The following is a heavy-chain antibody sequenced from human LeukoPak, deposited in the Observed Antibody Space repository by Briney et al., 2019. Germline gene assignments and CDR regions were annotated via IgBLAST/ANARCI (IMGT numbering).Heavy chain of an antibody. Sequence: ASVKVSCKASGYTFTGYYMHWVRQAPGQGLEWMGWINPDSGGTNYAQKFQGRVTMTRDTSISTAYMEVSRLRSDDTAVYYCARVTGSPRAFDIWGQGTMVTVSS. CDR2: INPDSGGT. CDR1: GYTFTGYY. V-gene: IGHV1-2*02. D-gene: IGHD7-27*01. J-gene: IGHJ3*02. CDR3: ARVTGSPRAFDI.